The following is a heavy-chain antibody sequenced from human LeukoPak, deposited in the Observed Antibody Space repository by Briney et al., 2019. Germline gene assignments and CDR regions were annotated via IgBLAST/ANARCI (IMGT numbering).Heavy chain of an antibody. J-gene: IGHJ4*02. CDR1: GGSVSSGSYY. CDR2: IYYSGST. Sequence: SETLSLTCTVSGGSVSSGSYYWSWIRQPPGKGLEWIGYIYYSGSTNYHPSLKSRVTISVDTSKNQFSLKLSSVTAADTAVYYCARFDSSSSLDYWGQGTLVTVSS. CDR3: ARFDSSSSLDY. D-gene: IGHD6-6*01. V-gene: IGHV4-61*01.